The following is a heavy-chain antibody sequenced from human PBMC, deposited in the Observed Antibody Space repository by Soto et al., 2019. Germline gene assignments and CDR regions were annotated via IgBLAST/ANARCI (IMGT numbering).Heavy chain of an antibody. CDR2: IIPVLGTP. CDR3: ASSSGLDHLLNYYGLNV. V-gene: IGHV1-69*01. CDR1: GGTFTSTA. D-gene: IGHD5-12*01. Sequence: QVHLVQSAAEVKKPGSSVKVSCKASGGTFTSTAISWVRQAPGQGLEWMGGIIPVLGTPNYAQKFQARVTITADASTTTAHMELSSLRSDDTAVYYCASSSGLDHLLNYYGLNVWGQGTTVTVSS. J-gene: IGHJ6*02.